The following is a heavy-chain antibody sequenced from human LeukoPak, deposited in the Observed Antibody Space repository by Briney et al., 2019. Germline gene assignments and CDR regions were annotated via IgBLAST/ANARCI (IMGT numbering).Heavy chain of an antibody. CDR3: ARDRDGYNRRRYFDY. D-gene: IGHD5-24*01. J-gene: IGHJ4*02. CDR2: IFNNGNT. CDR1: GGSISNGDHY. V-gene: IGHV4-30-4*01. Sequence: SQTLSLTCTVSGGSISNGDHYWSWIRQPPGKGLEWIGYIFNNGNTFYNPSLKSRIIISGDASNQFSLRLSSVTAADTAVYFCARDRDGYNRRRYFDYWGQGIPVIVSS.